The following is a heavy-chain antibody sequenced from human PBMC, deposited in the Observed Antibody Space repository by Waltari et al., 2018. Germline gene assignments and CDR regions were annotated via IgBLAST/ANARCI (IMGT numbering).Heavy chain of an antibody. J-gene: IGHJ3*02. D-gene: IGHD3-22*01. CDR3: ARGDRVVEARGDAFDI. V-gene: IGHV1-69*01. CDR2: IIPIFGTA. Sequence: QVQLVQSGAEVKKPGSSVKVSCKASGGTFSSYAISWVRQAPGQGLEWMGWIIPIFGTANYAQKFQGRVTITADESTSTAYMELSSLRSEDTAVYYCARGDRVVEARGDAFDIWGQGTMVTVSS. CDR1: GGTFSSYA.